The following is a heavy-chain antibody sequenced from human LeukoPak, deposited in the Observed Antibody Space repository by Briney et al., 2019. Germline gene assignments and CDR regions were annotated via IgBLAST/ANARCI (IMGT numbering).Heavy chain of an antibody. Sequence: GGSLRLSCAASGFTFSSYWMSWVRQAPGKGLEWVANIRQLGNEKYYVDSVKGRFTISRDNAKNSLYLQMNSLGAEDTAVYYCTRDYWDYGDYFSDFWGPGTQVTVSP. J-gene: IGHJ4*02. CDR2: IRQLGNEK. CDR3: TRDYWDYGDYFSDF. V-gene: IGHV3-7*01. CDR1: GFTFSSYW. D-gene: IGHD4-17*01.